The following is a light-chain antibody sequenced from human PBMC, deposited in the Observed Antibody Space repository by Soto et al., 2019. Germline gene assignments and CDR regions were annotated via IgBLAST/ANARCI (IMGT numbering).Light chain of an antibody. CDR3: SSYGGSNNLL. CDR1: SSNIGSNYD. J-gene: IGLJ2*01. CDR2: GYT. V-gene: IGLV1-40*01. Sequence: QSVLTQPPSVSGAPGQTVTISCAGTSSNIGSNYDVHWYQHLPGTAPKLLIFGYTNRPSGVPDRFSGSKSGTSASLAITGLQSEDEAAYYCSSYGGSNNLLFGGGTKVTVL.